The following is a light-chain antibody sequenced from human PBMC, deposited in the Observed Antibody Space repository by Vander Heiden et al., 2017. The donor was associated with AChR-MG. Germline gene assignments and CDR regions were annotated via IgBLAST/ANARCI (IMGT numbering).Light chain of an antibody. CDR2: DVN. CDR3: SSYTSTSILVV. CDR1: YSDIGGYDF. J-gene: IGLJ2*01. Sequence: QSALTQPAAVSGSLGPSITISCTGTYSDIGGYDFVSWYRQHPGEAPKVILYDVNDRPSGVPSRFSGSKSGNTASLTISGLQAEDEAHYYCSSYTSTSILVVFGGGTKLTVL. V-gene: IGLV2-14*01.